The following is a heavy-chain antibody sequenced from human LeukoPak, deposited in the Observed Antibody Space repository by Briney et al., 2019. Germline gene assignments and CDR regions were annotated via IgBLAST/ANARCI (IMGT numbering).Heavy chain of an antibody. CDR2: IYSGGSK. Sequence: GGSLRLSCAASGFTVSSNYMSWVRQAPGKGLEWVSVIYSGGSKYYADSVKGRFTISRDNSKNTLYLQMNSLRAEDTAVYYCAREIIQLPGYFDYWGQGTLVTVSS. J-gene: IGHJ4*02. CDR3: AREIIQLPGYFDY. D-gene: IGHD5-18*01. CDR1: GFTVSSNY. V-gene: IGHV3-53*01.